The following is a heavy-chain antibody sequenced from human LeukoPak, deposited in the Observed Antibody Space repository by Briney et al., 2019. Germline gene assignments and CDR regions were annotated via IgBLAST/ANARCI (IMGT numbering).Heavy chain of an antibody. D-gene: IGHD4-17*01. J-gene: IGHJ4*02. CDR2: IYYSGST. CDR1: GGSFSGYY. CDR3: ARASTPKRASYGDYEPGQPNLYYFDY. V-gene: IGHV4-34*01. Sequence: PSETLSLTCAVYGGSFSGYYWSWIRQPPGKGLEWIGSIYYSGSTYYNPSLKSRVTISVDTSKNQFSLKLSSVTAADTAVYYCARASTPKRASYGDYEPGQPNLYYFDYWGQGTLVTVSS.